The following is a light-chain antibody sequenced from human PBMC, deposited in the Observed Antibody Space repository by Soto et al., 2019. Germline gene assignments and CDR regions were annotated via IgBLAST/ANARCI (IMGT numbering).Light chain of an antibody. Sequence: QSALTQPASVSGSPGQSITISCTGTSSDVGVYNYVSWYQQHPGKAPKLMIYEVSNRPSGVSNRFSGSRSGNTASLTISGLQAEDEADYYCYSYTTSSTVFGGGTKLTVL. CDR3: YSYTTSSTV. CDR2: EVS. CDR1: SSDVGVYNY. J-gene: IGLJ3*02. V-gene: IGLV2-14*01.